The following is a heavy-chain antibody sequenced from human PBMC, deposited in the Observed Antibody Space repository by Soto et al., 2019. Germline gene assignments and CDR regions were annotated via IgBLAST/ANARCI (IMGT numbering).Heavy chain of an antibody. CDR3: ARGHLTRPPVY. Sequence: KASETLSLTCAVYGGSFSGYYWSWIRQPPGKGLEWIGEINHSGSTNYNPSLKSRVTISVDTSKNQFSLKLSSVTAADTAVYYCARGHLTRPPVYWGQGTLVTVSS. V-gene: IGHV4-34*01. CDR1: GGSFSGYY. J-gene: IGHJ4*02. CDR2: INHSGST. D-gene: IGHD3-10*01.